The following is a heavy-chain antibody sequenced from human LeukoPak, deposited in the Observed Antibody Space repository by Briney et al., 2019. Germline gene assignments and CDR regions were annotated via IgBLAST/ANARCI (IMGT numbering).Heavy chain of an antibody. Sequence: GGSLRLSCAASGFTFSSYGMHWVRQAPGKGLEWVAVIWYDGSNKYYADYVKGRFTISRDNSKNTLYLQMNSLRAEDTAVYYCARDQDYYSSGNLDPWGQGTLVTVSS. CDR3: ARDQDYYSSGNLDP. D-gene: IGHD3-10*01. CDR1: GFTFSSYG. J-gene: IGHJ5*02. CDR2: IWYDGSNK. V-gene: IGHV3-33*01.